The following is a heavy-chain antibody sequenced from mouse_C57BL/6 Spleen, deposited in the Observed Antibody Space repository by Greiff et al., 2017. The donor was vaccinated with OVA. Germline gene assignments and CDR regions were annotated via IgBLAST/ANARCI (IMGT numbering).Heavy chain of an antibody. J-gene: IGHJ1*03. Sequence: QVQLQQPGAELVKPGASVKMSCKASGYTFTSYWITWVKQRPGQGLEWIGDIYPGSGSTNYNEKFKSKATLTVDTSSSTAYMQLSSLTSEDSAVYYCARRGGSSCDWYFDVWGTGTTVTVSS. CDR1: GYTFTSYW. CDR3: ARRGGSSCDWYFDV. CDR2: IYPGSGST. V-gene: IGHV1-55*01. D-gene: IGHD1-1*01.